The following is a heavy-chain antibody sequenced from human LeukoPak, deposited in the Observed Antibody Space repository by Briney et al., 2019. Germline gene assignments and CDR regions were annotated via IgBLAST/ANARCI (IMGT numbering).Heavy chain of an antibody. V-gene: IGHV1-2*02. D-gene: IGHD3-3*01. Sequence: AASVKVSCKASGYTFTDYCLHWVRQAPGQGLEWMGSINPNSGATNYAREFQGRVTMTRDTSITTAYMELSRLTSDDTAVFYCARASLGFGAPWYFDYWGQGTLVTVSS. J-gene: IGHJ4*02. CDR1: GYTFTDYC. CDR3: ARASLGFGAPWYFDY. CDR2: INPNSGAT.